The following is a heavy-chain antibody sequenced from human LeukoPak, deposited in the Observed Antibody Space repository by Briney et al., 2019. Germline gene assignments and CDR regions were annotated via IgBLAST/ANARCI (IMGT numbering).Heavy chain of an antibody. CDR2: FDPEDGET. V-gene: IGHV1-24*01. D-gene: IGHD3-10*01. CDR1: GYPLTELS. CDR3: ATDNRHGSGSYYTLDY. Sequence: ASVKVSFKVSGYPLTELSMHWVRPAPGKGLEWMGGFDPEDGETIYAQKFQGRVTMTEDTSTDTAYMELSSLRSEDTAVYYCATDNRHGSGSYYTLDYWGQGTLVTVSS. J-gene: IGHJ4*02.